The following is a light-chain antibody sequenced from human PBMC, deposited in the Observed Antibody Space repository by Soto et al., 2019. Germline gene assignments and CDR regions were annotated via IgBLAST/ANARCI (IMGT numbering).Light chain of an antibody. CDR3: NSYTSSSALV. Sequence: QSALTQPASVSGSPGQSITISCTGTSSDVGAYNFVSWYQQYPGKAPKLIIYEVTNRPSGVSNRFSGSKSGNTASLTISGLQAEDEADYYCNSYTSSSALVFGGGTKLTVL. CDR2: EVT. V-gene: IGLV2-14*01. CDR1: SSDVGAYNF. J-gene: IGLJ3*02.